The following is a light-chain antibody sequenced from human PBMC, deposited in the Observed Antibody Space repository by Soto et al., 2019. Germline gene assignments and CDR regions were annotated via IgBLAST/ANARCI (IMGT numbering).Light chain of an antibody. V-gene: IGLV1-44*01. Sequence: QSVLTQPPSASGTPGQGVTISCSGSRSTIGSNPVQWYHQLPGTAPKLLIYNNNQRPSGVPDRFSGSKSGTSASLAISGLQSEDEADYSCATWDYSLYGPVFGGGTKLTVL. CDR1: RSTIGSNP. J-gene: IGLJ2*01. CDR2: NNN. CDR3: ATWDYSLYGPV.